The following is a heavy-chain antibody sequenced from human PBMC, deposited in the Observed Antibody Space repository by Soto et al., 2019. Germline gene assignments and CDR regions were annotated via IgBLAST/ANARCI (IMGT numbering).Heavy chain of an antibody. D-gene: IGHD3-10*01. V-gene: IGHV1-69*12. CDR1: GGTFSSYA. CDR2: IIHIFGTT. J-gene: IGHJ1*01. Sequence: QVQLVQSGAEVKKPGSSVKVSCKASGGTFSSYAISWVRQAPGQGLEWMGGIIHIFGTTKYAQKFQGGVTMTADESTRTPYMELSSLRSEDTAVYYCARTATMVRGQRFHSWGQGTLVTVSS. CDR3: ARTATMVRGQRFHS.